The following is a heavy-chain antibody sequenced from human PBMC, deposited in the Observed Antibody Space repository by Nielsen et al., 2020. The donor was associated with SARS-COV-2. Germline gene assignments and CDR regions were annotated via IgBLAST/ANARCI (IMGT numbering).Heavy chain of an antibody. CDR1: GGSISSGGYY. V-gene: IGHV4-31*03. CDR3: ARLGYGGNLRRLGFDP. CDR2: IYYSGST. J-gene: IGHJ5*02. Sequence: SETLSLTCTVSGGSISSGGYYWSWIRQHPGKGLEWIGYIYYSGSTYYNPSLKSRVTISVATSKNQFSLKLSSVTASDTAVFYCARLGYGGNLRRLGFDPWGQGTLVTVSS. D-gene: IGHD4-23*01.